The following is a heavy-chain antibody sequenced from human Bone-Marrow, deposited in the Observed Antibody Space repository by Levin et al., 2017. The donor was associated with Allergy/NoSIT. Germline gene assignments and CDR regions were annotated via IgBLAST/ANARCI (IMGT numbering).Heavy chain of an antibody. V-gene: IGHV3-23*01. J-gene: IGHJ3*02. CDR3: AKDKYDTIGDAFDI. D-gene: IGHD3-9*01. CDR1: GFTFSNYV. Sequence: GGSLRLSCAASGFTFSNYVMTWVRQAPVKGLEWVSTIVGSGTSTYYADSVKGRFTISRDNSRNILYLQMNSLRGDDTAVYYCAKDKYDTIGDAFDIWGQGTMVTVSS. CDR2: IVGSGTST.